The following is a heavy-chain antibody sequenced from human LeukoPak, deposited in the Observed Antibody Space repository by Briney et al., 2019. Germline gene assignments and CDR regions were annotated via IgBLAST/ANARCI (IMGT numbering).Heavy chain of an antibody. Sequence: SETLSLTCAVYGGSFSGYYWSWIRQPPGKGLEWIGEINHSGSTNFNPSLKSRVTISVDRPKNQFFLNVTSLTAADTAVYYCARSRQASGLFSSWGQGTLVVVSS. V-gene: IGHV4-34*01. CDR3: ARSRQASGLFSS. CDR2: INHSGST. J-gene: IGHJ5*02. CDR1: GGSFSGYY. D-gene: IGHD3-10*01.